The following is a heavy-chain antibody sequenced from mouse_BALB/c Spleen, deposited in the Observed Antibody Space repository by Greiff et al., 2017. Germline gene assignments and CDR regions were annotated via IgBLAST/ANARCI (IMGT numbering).Heavy chain of an antibody. Sequence: EVQRVESGGGLVKPGGSLKLSCAASGFTFSDYYMYWVRQTPEKRLEWVATISDGGSYTYYPDSVKGRFTISRDNAKNNLYLQMSSLKSEDTAMYYCARDGYDRYYAMDYWGQGTSVTVSS. V-gene: IGHV5-4*02. D-gene: IGHD2-2*01. CDR1: GFTFSDYY. CDR3: ARDGYDRYYAMDY. CDR2: ISDGGSYT. J-gene: IGHJ4*01.